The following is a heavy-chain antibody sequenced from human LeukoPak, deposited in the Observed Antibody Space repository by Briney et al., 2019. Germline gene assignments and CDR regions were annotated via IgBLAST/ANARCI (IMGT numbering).Heavy chain of an antibody. D-gene: IGHD2-2*01. CDR3: ARRGYCSSTSCKLYGMDV. V-gene: IGHV5-51*01. J-gene: IGHJ6*02. Sequence: GESLKISCKGSGCSFTSYWIAWVRQMPGKGLEWMGITYPGDSSTRYSPSFQGQVTISADKSISTAYLQWSSLKASDTAMYYCARRGYCSSTSCKLYGMDVWGQGTTVTVSS. CDR2: TYPGDSST. CDR1: GCSFTSYW.